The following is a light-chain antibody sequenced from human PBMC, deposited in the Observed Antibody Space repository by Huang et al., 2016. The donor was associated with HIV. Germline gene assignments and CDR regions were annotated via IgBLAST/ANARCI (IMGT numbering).Light chain of an antibody. J-gene: IGKJ1*01. CDR3: QQYHGIPWT. V-gene: IGKV1-NL1*01. CDR2: ATS. Sequence: DIQMTQSPSSLSASVGDRVTITCRASQDIGNYLAWYQQKPEKAPRLLLYATSRLESGVPSRFRGSGSGTHYTLTISTLQPEDIASYYCQQYHGIPWTFGQGTKVEIK. CDR1: QDIGNY.